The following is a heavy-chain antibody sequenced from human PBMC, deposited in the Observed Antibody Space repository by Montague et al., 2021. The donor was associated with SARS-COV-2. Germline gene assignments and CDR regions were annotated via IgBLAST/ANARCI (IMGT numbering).Heavy chain of an antibody. CDR3: ARGGIRIGMNRGVRSRPFDS. CDR1: GGSFSDDY. Sequence: SETLSLTCAVSGGSFSDDYWSWIRQSPGKGLEWIGEVYHSGSTNYNPSVRSRVIISIDTSRNQISLNLRSVTAADTAVYYCARGGIRIGMNRGVRSRPFDSWGQGTLVTVSS. D-gene: IGHD3-10*01. V-gene: IGHV4-34*01. J-gene: IGHJ5*01. CDR2: VYHSGST.